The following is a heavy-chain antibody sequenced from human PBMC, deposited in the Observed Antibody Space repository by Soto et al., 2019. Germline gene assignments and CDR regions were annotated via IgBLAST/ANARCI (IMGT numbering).Heavy chain of an antibody. V-gene: IGHV3-9*01. CDR3: AKSMGSGSYYGGVDY. Sequence: EVQLVESGGGLVQPGRSLRLSCAASGFTFDDYAMHWVRQAPGKGLEWVSGISWNSGSIGYADSVKGRFTISRDNAKNSLYLQMNSLRAEDTDLYFCAKSMGSGSYYGGVDYWGQGTLVTVSS. D-gene: IGHD3-10*01. CDR2: ISWNSGSI. J-gene: IGHJ4*02. CDR1: GFTFDDYA.